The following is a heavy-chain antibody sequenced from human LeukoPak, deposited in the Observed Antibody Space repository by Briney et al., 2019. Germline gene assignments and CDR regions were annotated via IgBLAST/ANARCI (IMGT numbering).Heavy chain of an antibody. V-gene: IGHV4-59*08. Sequence: SETLSLTCTVSGGSISSYYWSWIRQPPGKGLEWIGYIYYSGSTNYNPSLKSRVTISVDTSKNQFSLKLSSVTAADTAVYYCARRPGYDGIDYWGQGTLATVSS. CDR3: ARRPGYDGIDY. CDR1: GGSISSYY. J-gene: IGHJ4*02. D-gene: IGHD1-26*01. CDR2: IYYSGST.